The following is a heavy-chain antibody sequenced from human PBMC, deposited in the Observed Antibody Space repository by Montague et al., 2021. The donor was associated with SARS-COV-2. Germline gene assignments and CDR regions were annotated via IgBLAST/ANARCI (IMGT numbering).Heavy chain of an antibody. D-gene: IGHD3-10*01. V-gene: IGHV4-59*12. Sequence: SETLSLTCTVSGGSISTYYWSWIRQPPGKGLEWLGNIYYSGGINSNASXXSRVSMSVDTSKNQFSLKLTSVTAADTAVYYCARAVSVRRAVHGFDPWGQGTLVTVSS. J-gene: IGHJ5*02. CDR2: IYYSGGI. CDR1: GGSISTYY. CDR3: ARAVSVRRAVHGFDP.